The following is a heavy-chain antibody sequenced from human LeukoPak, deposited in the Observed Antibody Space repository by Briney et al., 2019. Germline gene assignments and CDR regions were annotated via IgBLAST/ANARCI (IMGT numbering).Heavy chain of an antibody. D-gene: IGHD1-26*01. CDR3: AKALVGATEYYFDY. Sequence: PGGSLRLSCAASGFTVSSNYMSWVRQAPGKGLEWVSVIYSDDNTYYTDSVKGRFTISRDNSKNTLYLQMNSLRAEDTAVYYCAKALVGATEYYFDYWGQGTLVTVSS. V-gene: IGHV3-53*05. J-gene: IGHJ4*02. CDR1: GFTVSSNY. CDR2: IYSDDNT.